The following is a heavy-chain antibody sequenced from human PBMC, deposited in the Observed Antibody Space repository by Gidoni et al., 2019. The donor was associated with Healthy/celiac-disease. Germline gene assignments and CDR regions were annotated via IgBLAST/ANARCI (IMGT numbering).Heavy chain of an antibody. Sequence: QRHPDGLEWIGEINHSGSTNYNPSLKSRVTISVDTSKNQFSLKLSSVTAADTAVYYCARFLIVKVKGMDVWGQGTTVTVSS. D-gene: IGHD3-16*02. CDR2: INHSGST. V-gene: IGHV4-34*01. CDR3: ARFLIVKVKGMDV. J-gene: IGHJ6*02.